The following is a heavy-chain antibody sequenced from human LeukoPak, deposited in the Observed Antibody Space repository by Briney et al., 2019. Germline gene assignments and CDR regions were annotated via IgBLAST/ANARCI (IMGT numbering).Heavy chain of an antibody. J-gene: IGHJ4*02. CDR1: GGSISSSSYY. CDR3: TGVAARQVHIDY. V-gene: IGHV4-39*01. CDR2: IYYSGST. Sequence: PSETLSLTCTVSGGSISSSSYYWGWIRQPPGKGLEWIGSIYYSGSTYYNPSLKSRVTISVDTSKNQFSLKLSSVTAADTAVYYCTGVAARQVHIDYWGQGTLVTVSS. D-gene: IGHD6-6*01.